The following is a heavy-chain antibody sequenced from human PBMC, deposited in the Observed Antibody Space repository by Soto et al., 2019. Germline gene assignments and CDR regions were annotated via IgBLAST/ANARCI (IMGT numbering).Heavy chain of an antibody. D-gene: IGHD2-15*01. J-gene: IGHJ6*03. Sequence: GGSLRLSCAASGFTFDDYAMHWVRQAPGKGLEWVSGISWNSGSIGYADSVKGRFTISRDNAKNSLYLQMNSLRAEDTALYYCAKGGCDSNYYMDVWGKGTTVTVSS. CDR2: ISWNSGSI. CDR1: GFTFDDYA. V-gene: IGHV3-9*01. CDR3: AKGGCDSNYYMDV.